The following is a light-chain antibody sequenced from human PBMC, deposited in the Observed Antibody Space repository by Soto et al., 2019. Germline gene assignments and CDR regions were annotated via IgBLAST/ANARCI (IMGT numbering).Light chain of an antibody. CDR3: QQRRNWPPWT. CDR1: QSVSTY. Sequence: EIVLTQSPAALSLSPGERATLSCRASQSVSTYLAWYQQKPGQAPRLLIYDASNRATGIPDRFSGSGSGTDLTLTISSLEPEDSAVSFCQQRRNWPPWTFGQGTKVEVK. V-gene: IGKV3-11*01. J-gene: IGKJ1*01. CDR2: DAS.